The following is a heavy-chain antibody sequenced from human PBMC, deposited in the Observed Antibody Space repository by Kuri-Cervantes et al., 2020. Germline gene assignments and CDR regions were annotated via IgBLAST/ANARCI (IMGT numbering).Heavy chain of an antibody. J-gene: IGHJ4*02. D-gene: IGHD1-26*01. Sequence: SETLSLTCTVSGGSISSYYWSWIRQPPGKGLERIGYIYYSGSTNYNPSLKSRVTISVDTSKNQFSLKLSSVTAADTAVYYCASAPWLGATTPPDYWGQGTLVTVSS. CDR2: IYYSGST. CDR3: ASAPWLGATTPPDY. V-gene: IGHV4-59*01. CDR1: GGSISSYY.